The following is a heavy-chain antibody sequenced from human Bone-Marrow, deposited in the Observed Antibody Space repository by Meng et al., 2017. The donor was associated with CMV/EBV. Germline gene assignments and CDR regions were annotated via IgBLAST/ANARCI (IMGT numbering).Heavy chain of an antibody. Sequence: GSLRLSCTVSGGSISSSSYYWGWIRQPPGKGLEWIGYIYYSGSTNYNPSLKSRVTISVDTSKNQFSLKLSSVTAADTAVYYCARDTLLYYYGMDVWGQGTTVTVSS. V-gene: IGHV4-61*01. CDR1: GGSISSSSYY. CDR2: IYYSGST. J-gene: IGHJ6*02. CDR3: ARDTLLYYYGMDV.